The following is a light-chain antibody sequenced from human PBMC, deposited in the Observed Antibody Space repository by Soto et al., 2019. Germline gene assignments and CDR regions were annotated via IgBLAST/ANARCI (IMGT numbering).Light chain of an antibody. Sequence: DIQMTQSPSSLSASVGDRVTITCRASQGISNYLVWYQQKPGKVPKLLIYAASTLQSGVPSRFSGSGSGTDFTLTISSPQPEDVATYYCQKYNSAPPWKFGQGTKVEIK. CDR1: QGISNY. V-gene: IGKV1-27*01. J-gene: IGKJ1*01. CDR2: AAS. CDR3: QKYNSAPPWK.